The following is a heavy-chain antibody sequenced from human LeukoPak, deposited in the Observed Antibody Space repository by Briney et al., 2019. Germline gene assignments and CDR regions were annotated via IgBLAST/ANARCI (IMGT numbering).Heavy chain of an antibody. CDR1: GGSINNYY. J-gene: IGHJ6*03. V-gene: IGHV4-59*01. CDR3: ARASRGFGLGMDV. CDR2: IYYSGNT. D-gene: IGHD3/OR15-3a*01. Sequence: ASETLSLTCTVSGGSINNYYWSWIRQPPGKGLEWIGHIYYSGNTNYNPSLKSRVTIAVDTSKNQFSLKLSSTNAADTAMYYCARASRGFGLGMDVWGKGTTVTVSS.